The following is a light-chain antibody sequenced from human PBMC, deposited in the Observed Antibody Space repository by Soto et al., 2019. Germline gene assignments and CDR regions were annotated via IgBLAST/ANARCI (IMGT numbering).Light chain of an antibody. CDR3: QQVNSYPQT. Sequence: IQLTQSPSSLSASVGDRFTISCRASQVIGTYLAWYQQKPGKAPKLLIYAAFTLHSGVPARFSGSRSGTDFTLTISSLQPEDFATYYCQQVNSYPQTFGQGTRLEI. V-gene: IGKV1-9*01. J-gene: IGKJ5*01. CDR1: QVIGTY. CDR2: AAF.